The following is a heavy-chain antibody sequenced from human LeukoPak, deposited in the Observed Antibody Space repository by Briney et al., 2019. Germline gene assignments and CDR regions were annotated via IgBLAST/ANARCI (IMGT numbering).Heavy chain of an antibody. CDR1: GFTFSSYS. J-gene: IGHJ5*02. Sequence: RGSLRLSCAASGFTFSSYSMNWVRQAPGKWLEWVSSISSSSSYIYYADSVKGRFTISRDNAKNSLYLQMNSLRAEDTAVYYCARDLLSGRRDPGIAAAVDPWGQGTLVTVSS. CDR3: ARDLLSGRRDPGIAAAVDP. CDR2: ISSSSSYI. V-gene: IGHV3-21*01. D-gene: IGHD6-13*01.